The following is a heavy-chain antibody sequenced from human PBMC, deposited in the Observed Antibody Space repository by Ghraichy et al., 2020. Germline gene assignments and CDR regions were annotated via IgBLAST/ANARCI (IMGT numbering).Heavy chain of an antibody. Sequence: ASVKVSCKASGATFTAYYIQCGRQAPGQGLEWMGRIYPNIGGTKYVEKVQGRVTMTRDTSTSTAYMEVSRLRSDDTAVYYCARDFFSSITSPNYYYGMDVWGQGTTVTVS. CDR2: IYPNIGGT. D-gene: IGHD3-10*01. CDR1: GATFTAYY. J-gene: IGHJ6*02. CDR3: ARDFFSSITSPNYYYGMDV. V-gene: IGHV1-2*06.